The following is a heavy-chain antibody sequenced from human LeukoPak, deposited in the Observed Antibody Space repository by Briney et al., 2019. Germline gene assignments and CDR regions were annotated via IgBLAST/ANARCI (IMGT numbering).Heavy chain of an antibody. CDR3: ASHYGSGGGWFDP. CDR1: GYTFTGYY. CDR2: INPNSGGT. D-gene: IGHD3-10*01. Sequence: ASVKVSCKASGYTFTGYYMHWVRQAPGQGLEWMGWINPNSGGTNYAQKFQGRVTITADKSTSTAYMELSSLRSEDTAVYYCASHYGSGGGWFDPWGQGTLVTVSS. J-gene: IGHJ5*02. V-gene: IGHV1-2*02.